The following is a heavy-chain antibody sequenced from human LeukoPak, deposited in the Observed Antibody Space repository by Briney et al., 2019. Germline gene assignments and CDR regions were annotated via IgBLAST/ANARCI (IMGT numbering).Heavy chain of an antibody. D-gene: IGHD6-19*01. CDR1: GFTFSDYY. V-gene: IGHV3-11*01. CDR3: ARAIKAVAGTFHRDYYFDY. J-gene: IGHJ4*02. CDR2: ISSSGSTI. Sequence: GGSLRLSCAASGFTFSDYYMSWIRQAPGKGLEWVSYISSSGSTIYYADSVKGRFTISRDNAKNSLYLQMNSLRVEDTAVYYCARAIKAVAGTFHRDYYFDYWGQGTLVTVSS.